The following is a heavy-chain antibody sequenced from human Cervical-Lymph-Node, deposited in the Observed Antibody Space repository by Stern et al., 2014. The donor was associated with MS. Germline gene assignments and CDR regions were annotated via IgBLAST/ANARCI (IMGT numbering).Heavy chain of an antibody. CDR2: TTPLLGNA. Sequence: VQLVQSGAEVKKPGSSVKVSCKASGDTFSSLDIGWVRQAPGQGPEWLGGTTPLLGNAHYAQNFQGRVTFSADDSTSTTYMELSSLRSEDTAVYYCARHQAGIAADWGQGTLVTVSS. CDR3: ARHQAGIAAD. J-gene: IGHJ4*02. CDR1: GDTFSSLD. D-gene: IGHD6-13*01. V-gene: IGHV1-69*01.